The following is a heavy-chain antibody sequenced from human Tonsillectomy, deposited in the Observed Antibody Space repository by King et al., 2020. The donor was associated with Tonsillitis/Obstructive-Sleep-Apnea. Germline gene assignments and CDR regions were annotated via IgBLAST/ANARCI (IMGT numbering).Heavy chain of an antibody. J-gene: IGHJ4*02. CDR2: IYPGDSNT. V-gene: IGHV5-51*03. Sequence: QLVQSGAEVKKPGESLKISCKGSGYSFITYWIGWVRQMPGKGLEWMGIIYPGDSNTRYSPSFQGQVTISADKSVSTAYLQWSSLKASDTALYYCATSPGHSSRWRIDYWGQGTLVTVSS. D-gene: IGHD6-13*01. CDR1: GYSFITYW. CDR3: ATSPGHSSRWRIDY.